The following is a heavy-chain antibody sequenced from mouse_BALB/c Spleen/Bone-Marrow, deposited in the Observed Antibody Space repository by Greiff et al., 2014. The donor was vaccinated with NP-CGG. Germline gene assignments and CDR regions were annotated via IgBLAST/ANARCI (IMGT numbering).Heavy chain of an antibody. J-gene: IGHJ2*01. CDR3: ARRRRGYYFDY. Sequence: QVQLQQSGAELARPGASVKLSCKASGYTFTSYWMQWVKQRPGQGLEWIGAIYPGDGDTRYTQKFKGKATLTADKSSSTAYMQLSSLASEDSAVYYCARRRRGYYFDYWGQGTTLTVSS. D-gene: IGHD2-12*01. CDR2: IYPGDGDT. CDR1: GYTFTSYW. V-gene: IGHV1-87*01.